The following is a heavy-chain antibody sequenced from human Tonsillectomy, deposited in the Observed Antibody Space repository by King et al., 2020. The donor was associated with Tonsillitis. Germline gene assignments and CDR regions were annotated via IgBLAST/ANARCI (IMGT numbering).Heavy chain of an antibody. CDR3: ARDRDDSSGNFDY. J-gene: IGHJ4*02. CDR1: GFTFSDYY. Sequence: VQLVESGGGLVKPGGSLRLSCAASGFTFSDYYMSWIRQAPGEGREWGSYISSSMSYKNYADAVKGRFTISRDNAKNSLYLQMNSLRAEDTAVYYCARDRDDSSGNFDYWGQGTLVTVSS. D-gene: IGHD3-22*01. CDR2: ISSSMSYK. V-gene: IGHV3-11*05.